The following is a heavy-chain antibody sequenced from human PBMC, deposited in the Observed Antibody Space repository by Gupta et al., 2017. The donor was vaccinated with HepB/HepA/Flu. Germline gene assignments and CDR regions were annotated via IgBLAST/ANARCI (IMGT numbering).Heavy chain of an antibody. Sequence: DSVKGRFTISRDNSKNTLYLQMNSLRAEDTAVYYCAKGLYSSSWGPWGQGTLVTVSS. J-gene: IGHJ5*02. D-gene: IGHD6-13*01. CDR3: AKGLYSSSWGP. V-gene: IGHV3-30*02.